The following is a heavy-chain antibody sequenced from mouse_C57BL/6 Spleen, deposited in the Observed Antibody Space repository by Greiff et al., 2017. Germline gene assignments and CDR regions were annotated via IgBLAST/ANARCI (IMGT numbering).Heavy chain of an antibody. J-gene: IGHJ3*01. D-gene: IGHD2-2*01. CDR3: ATGDRVTTGFAY. Sequence: QVQLKQPGAELVMPGASVKLSCKASGYTFTSYWMHWVKQRPGQGLEWIGEIDPSDSYTNYNQKFKGKSTLTVDKSSSTAYMQLSSLTSEDSAVYYCATGDRVTTGFAYWGQGTLVTVSA. CDR1: GYTFTSYW. CDR2: IDPSDSYT. V-gene: IGHV1-69*01.